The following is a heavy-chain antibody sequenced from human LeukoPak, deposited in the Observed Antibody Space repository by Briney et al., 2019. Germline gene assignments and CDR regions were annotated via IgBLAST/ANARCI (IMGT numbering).Heavy chain of an antibody. Sequence: GGSLRLSCAASGFTFSSYWMHWVRQAPGKGLVWVSRINSDGSSTSYADSVKGRFTISRDNAKNSLYLQMNSLRAEDTAVYYCARADFSPYYYYMDVWGKGTTVTVSS. CDR1: GFTFSSYW. V-gene: IGHV3-74*01. CDR2: INSDGSST. J-gene: IGHJ6*03. CDR3: ARADFSPYYYYMDV. D-gene: IGHD3-3*01.